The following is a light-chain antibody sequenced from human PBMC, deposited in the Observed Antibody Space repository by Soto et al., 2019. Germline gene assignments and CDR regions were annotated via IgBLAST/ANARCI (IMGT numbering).Light chain of an antibody. CDR1: SNDVGGYNY. V-gene: IGLV2-14*01. CDR2: EVS. J-gene: IGLJ1*01. Sequence: QSALTQPASVSGSPGQSITISCTGTSNDVGGYNYVSWYQQQPGKAPKLMIYEVSNRPSGVSNRFSGSKSGNTASLTISGLQAEDEADYYCSSYTGSSTPPYVLGTGTKLTVL. CDR3: SSYTGSSTPPYV.